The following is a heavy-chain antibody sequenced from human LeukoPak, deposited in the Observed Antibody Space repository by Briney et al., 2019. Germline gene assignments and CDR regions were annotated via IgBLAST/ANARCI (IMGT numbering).Heavy chain of an antibody. CDR3: ARRYFDWFGFDP. CDR1: GGSISSYY. V-gene: IGHV4-4*09. Sequence: SESLSLTCTVSGGSISSYYWSWIRQPPGKGLEWIGYIYTSGSTNYNPSLKSRVTISVDTSKTQFSLKLSSVTAADTAVYYCARRYFDWFGFDPWGQGTLVTVSS. J-gene: IGHJ5*02. D-gene: IGHD3-9*01. CDR2: IYTSGST.